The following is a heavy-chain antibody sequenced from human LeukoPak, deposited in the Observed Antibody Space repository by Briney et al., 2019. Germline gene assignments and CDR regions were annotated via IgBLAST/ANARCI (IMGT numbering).Heavy chain of an antibody. V-gene: IGHV3-7*01. CDR2: INQDGSVK. D-gene: IGHD5-12*01. J-gene: IGHJ4*02. CDR3: ARDHSGYDYPPDY. CDR1: GFTFSHYW. Sequence: GGSLRLSCAASGFTFSHYWTSWVRQAPGKGLDWVANINQDGSVKYYVDSVKGRFTISRDNAKNSLYLEMNSLRVEDTAVYYCARDHSGYDYPPDYWGQGTLVTVSS.